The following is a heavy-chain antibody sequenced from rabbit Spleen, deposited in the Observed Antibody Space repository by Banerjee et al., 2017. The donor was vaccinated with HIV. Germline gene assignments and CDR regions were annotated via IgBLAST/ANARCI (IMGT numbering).Heavy chain of an antibody. CDR2: INSASSGST. Sequence: QEQLVESGGGLVQPEGSLTLTCTASGFSFSSSYWMCWVRQAPGKGLEWIGCINSASSGSTYYASWAKGRFTISKTSSTTVTLQMTSLTSADTATYFCARVRHSVLVYLELWGPGTLVTVS. J-gene: IGHJ4*01. CDR1: GFSFSSSYW. CDR3: ARVRHSVLVYLEL. V-gene: IGHV1S45*01. D-gene: IGHD4-2*01.